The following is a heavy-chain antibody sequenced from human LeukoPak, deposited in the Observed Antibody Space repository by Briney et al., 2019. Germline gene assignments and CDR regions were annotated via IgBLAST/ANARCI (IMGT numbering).Heavy chain of an antibody. CDR1: GGTFSSYA. CDR3: AREPYTTMVRGVIILGTGGPFDY. CDR2: IIPSFVTA. D-gene: IGHD3-10*01. Sequence: SVKVSCKASGGTFSSYAISWVRQAPGQGLEGMGGIIPSFVTANYAQKFQGRVTITPDESKSTAYMELSSLGSEDTAVYYCAREPYTTMVRGVIILGTGGPFDYWGQGTLVTVSS. V-gene: IGHV1-69*13. J-gene: IGHJ4*02.